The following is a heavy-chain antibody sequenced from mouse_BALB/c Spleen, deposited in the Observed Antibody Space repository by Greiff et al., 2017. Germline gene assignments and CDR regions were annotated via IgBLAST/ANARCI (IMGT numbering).Heavy chain of an antibody. D-gene: IGHD2-1*01. V-gene: IGHV5-9-3*01. Sequence: EVQGVESGGGLVKPGGSLKLSCAASGFTFSSYAMSWVRQTPEKRLEWVATISSGGSYTYYPDSVKGRFTISRDNAKNTLYLQMSSLRSEDTAMYYCARHHWGNYTESYAMDYWGQGTSVTVSS. CDR3: ARHHWGNYTESYAMDY. CDR1: GFTFSSYA. J-gene: IGHJ4*01. CDR2: ISSGGSYT.